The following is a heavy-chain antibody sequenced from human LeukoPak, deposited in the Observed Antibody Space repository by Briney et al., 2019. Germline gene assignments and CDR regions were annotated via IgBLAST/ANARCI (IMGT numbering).Heavy chain of an antibody. J-gene: IGHJ4*02. CDR1: GFTFDDYG. Sequence: GGSLRLSCAASGFTFDDYGMSWVRQAPGKGLEWVSGINWNGGSTGYADSVKGRFTISRDNAKNSLYLQMNSLRAEDTAVYYCAKGDSSGWYVPFDYWGQGTLVTVSS. CDR2: INWNGGST. D-gene: IGHD6-19*01. V-gene: IGHV3-20*04. CDR3: AKGDSSGWYVPFDY.